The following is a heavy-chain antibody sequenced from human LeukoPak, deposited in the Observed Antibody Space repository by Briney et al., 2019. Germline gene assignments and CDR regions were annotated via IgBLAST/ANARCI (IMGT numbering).Heavy chain of an antibody. CDR1: GFTFGGYA. CDR2: ISIGGDYT. Sequence: GGSLRLSCAASGFTFGGYAMSWVRQAPGKGLEWVSGISIGGDYTYYADSVQGRFTISRDNSKNTLFLQMGNLRAEDTAKYYCAKLHSATITADFDNWGQGSLVIVSS. J-gene: IGHJ4*02. V-gene: IGHV3-23*01. D-gene: IGHD1-14*01. CDR3: AKLHSATITADFDN.